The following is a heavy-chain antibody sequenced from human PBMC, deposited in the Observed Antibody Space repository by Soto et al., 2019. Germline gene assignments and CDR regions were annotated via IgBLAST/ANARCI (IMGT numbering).Heavy chain of an antibody. Sequence: QITLKESGPTLVKPTQTLTLTCTFSGFSLSTSGVGVGWIRQPPGKALEWLAVIYWDDDERYSPSLKSSLTITKDTSKNQVVLTMTNVDPVDTAPYYCAHGVGSGNSAYFQHWGQGTLVTVSS. CDR1: GFSLSTSGVG. J-gene: IGHJ1*01. D-gene: IGHD3-3*01. V-gene: IGHV2-5*02. CDR3: AHGVGSGNSAYFQH. CDR2: IYWDDDE.